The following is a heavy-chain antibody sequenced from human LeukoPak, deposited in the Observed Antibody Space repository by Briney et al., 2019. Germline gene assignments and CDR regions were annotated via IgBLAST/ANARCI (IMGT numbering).Heavy chain of an antibody. D-gene: IGHD6-19*01. CDR3: ARDKLGSGYSSDFDY. CDR1: GFSVSSNY. Sequence: GGSLRPSCAASGFSVSSNYMNWVRQAPGKGLEWVSAIYTGGTTYYADSVKGRFTISRDNSKNTLYLQMNSLRAEDTAVYYCARDKLGSGYSSDFDYWGQGTLVTVSS. V-gene: IGHV3-66*02. CDR2: IYTGGTT. J-gene: IGHJ4*02.